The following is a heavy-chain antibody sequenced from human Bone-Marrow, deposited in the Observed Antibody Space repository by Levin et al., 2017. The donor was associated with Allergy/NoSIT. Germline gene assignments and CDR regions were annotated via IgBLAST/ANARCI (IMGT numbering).Heavy chain of an antibody. CDR1: GYTFTASY. Sequence: GASVKVSCKASGYTFTASYIHWVRQARGQGLEWMGWITPNNGATSYAQKFQGRVTMTRDTSISTAYMELSSLRYDDTAVYYCASLAWLGRSPYGQDVWGQGTMVTVSS. CDR3: ASLAWLGRSPYGQDV. D-gene: IGHD6-19*01. J-gene: IGHJ6*02. V-gene: IGHV1-2*02. CDR2: ITPNNGAT.